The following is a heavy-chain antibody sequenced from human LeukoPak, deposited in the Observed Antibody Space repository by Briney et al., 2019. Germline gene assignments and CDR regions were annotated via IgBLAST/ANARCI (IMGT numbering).Heavy chain of an antibody. CDR2: INHSGST. Sequence: SETLSLTCAVYGGSFSGYYWSWIRQPPGKGLEWIGEINHSGSTNYNPSLKSRVTISVDTSKNQFSLKLSSVTAADTAVYCCASQHSSGYPDYWGQGTLVTVSS. V-gene: IGHV4-34*01. CDR3: ASQHSSGYPDY. CDR1: GGSFSGYY. D-gene: IGHD3-22*01. J-gene: IGHJ4*02.